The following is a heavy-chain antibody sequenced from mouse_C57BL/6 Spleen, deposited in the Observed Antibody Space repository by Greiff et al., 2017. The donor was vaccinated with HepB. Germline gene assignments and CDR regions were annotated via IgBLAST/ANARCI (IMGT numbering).Heavy chain of an antibody. CDR3: ARMRDGYYGYFDV. Sequence: VKLQQPGAELVRPGSSVKLSCKASGYTFTSYWMHWVKQRPIQGLEWIGNIDPSDSETHYNQKFKDKATLTVDKSSSTAYMQLSSLTSEDSAVYYCARMRDGYYGYFDVWGTGTTVTVSS. J-gene: IGHJ1*03. D-gene: IGHD2-3*01. CDR1: GYTFTSYW. V-gene: IGHV1-52*01. CDR2: IDPSDSET.